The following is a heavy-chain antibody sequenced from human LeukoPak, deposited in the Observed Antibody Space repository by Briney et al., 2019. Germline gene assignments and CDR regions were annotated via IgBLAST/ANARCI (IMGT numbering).Heavy chain of an antibody. D-gene: IGHD3-10*01. J-gene: IGHJ4*02. CDR2: ISYDGSNK. Sequence: PGRSLRLSCAASGFTFSSYAMHWVRQAPGKGLEGVAVISYDGSNKYYADSVKGRFTISRDNSKNTLYLQMNSLRAEDTAVYYCARDPGGFGEFDYWGQGTLVTVSS. CDR3: ARDPGGFGEFDY. CDR1: GFTFSSYA. V-gene: IGHV3-30*04.